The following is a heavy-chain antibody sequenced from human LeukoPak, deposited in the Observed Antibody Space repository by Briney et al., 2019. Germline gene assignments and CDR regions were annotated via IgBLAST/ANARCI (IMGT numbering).Heavy chain of an antibody. D-gene: IGHD6-19*01. CDR1: GFIFRRYG. J-gene: IGHJ4*02. CDR3: AKDLRRGVVAVAGTGFDY. Sequence: GGSLRLSCAASGFIFRRYGMSWVRRGPGKGLEWVSGISESGDWSSYADSVKGWFTISRDNSKTTLYLQMSSLRAEDTAVYYCAKDLRRGVVAVAGTGFDYWGQGTLVTVSS. V-gene: IGHV3-23*01. CDR2: ISESGDWS.